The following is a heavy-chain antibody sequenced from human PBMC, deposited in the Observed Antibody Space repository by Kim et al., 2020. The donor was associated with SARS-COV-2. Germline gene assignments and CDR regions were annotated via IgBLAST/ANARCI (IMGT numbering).Heavy chain of an antibody. Sequence: TSYAQKFQGRVTMTRDKSTSTVYMELSSLRSEDTAVYYCARITVAGTVDYWGQGTLVTVSS. CDR3: ARITVAGTVDY. V-gene: IGHV1-46*01. CDR2: T. J-gene: IGHJ4*02. D-gene: IGHD6-19*01.